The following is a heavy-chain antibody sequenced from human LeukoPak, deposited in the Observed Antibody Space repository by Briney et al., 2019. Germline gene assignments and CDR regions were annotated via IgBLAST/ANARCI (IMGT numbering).Heavy chain of an antibody. D-gene: IGHD5-24*01. V-gene: IGHV1-2*02. J-gene: IGHJ4*02. Sequence: ASVTVSFKGSVYTFSSYAMHWVGQAPGQGLEWMGWITPGGGTNYPQKFQGRVAITWDTSITTAYMDLSRLTSDDTAVYYCARDRYGDGFAHFDYWGQGALVTVSS. CDR2: ITPGGGT. CDR3: ARDRYGDGFAHFDY. CDR1: VYTFSSYA.